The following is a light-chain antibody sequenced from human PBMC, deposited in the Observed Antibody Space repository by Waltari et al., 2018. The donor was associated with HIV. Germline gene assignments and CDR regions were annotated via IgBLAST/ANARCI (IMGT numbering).Light chain of an antibody. CDR3: SSYTVRNTLI. CDR2: ELS. CDR1: NSDVQLYAP. Sequence: QSALTQPASIPWSPGQSVTTSCTRNNSDVQLYAPVSWDHQLPAKAPQLIIFELSVRPSGLSHRFSGSKSGNTASLTISGLQAEDEAGYYCSSYTVRNTLIFGGGTKLTVL. J-gene: IGLJ2*01. V-gene: IGLV2-14*03.